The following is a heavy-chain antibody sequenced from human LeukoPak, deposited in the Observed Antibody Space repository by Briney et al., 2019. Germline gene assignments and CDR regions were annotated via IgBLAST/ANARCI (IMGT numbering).Heavy chain of an antibody. D-gene: IGHD6-13*01. Sequence: GGSLRLSCAASGFNFDDYAMHWVRQAPGRGLEWVSGISWNSDNIGYADSVKGRFTISRDNAKNSLYLQMNSLRAEDTAFYYCAKDTSSSRYGNFDYWGLGTQVTVSS. J-gene: IGHJ4*02. V-gene: IGHV3-9*01. CDR2: ISWNSDNI. CDR3: AKDTSSSRYGNFDY. CDR1: GFNFDDYA.